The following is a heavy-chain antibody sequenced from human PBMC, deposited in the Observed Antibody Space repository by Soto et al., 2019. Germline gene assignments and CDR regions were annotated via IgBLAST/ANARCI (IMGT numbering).Heavy chain of an antibody. Sequence: ESGGGVVQPGRSLRLSCAASGFTFSSYAMHWVRQAPGKGLEWVAVISYDGSNKYYADPVKGRFTISRDNSKNTLYLQMNSLRAEDTAVYYCARDRYYYDSSGCLDYWGQGTLVTVSS. V-gene: IGHV3-30-3*01. J-gene: IGHJ4*02. CDR3: ARDRYYYDSSGCLDY. CDR1: GFTFSSYA. CDR2: ISYDGSNK. D-gene: IGHD3-22*01.